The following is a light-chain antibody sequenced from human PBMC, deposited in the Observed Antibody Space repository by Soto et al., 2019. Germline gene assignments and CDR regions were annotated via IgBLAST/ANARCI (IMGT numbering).Light chain of an antibody. CDR2: GAS. CDR3: HQYTNWPPWT. J-gene: IGKJ1*01. V-gene: IGKV3-15*01. CDR1: RGISSN. Sequence: EIVLTQSPGTLSLSPWERATLSYGASRGISSNLAWYQQKPGQAPRLLIYGASTRATGIPARFSGSGSGTEFTLTISSLQYEDFAVYYCHQYTNWPPWTFGQGTKVDIK.